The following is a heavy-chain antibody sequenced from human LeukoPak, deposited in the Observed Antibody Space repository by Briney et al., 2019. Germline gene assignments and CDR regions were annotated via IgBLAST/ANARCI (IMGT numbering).Heavy chain of an antibody. Sequence: ASVEVSCKTSGYTFTNYYIHWVRQASGQGLAWMGWINPNTGDTNYAQNFQGRITMTRDTSTTTAYMQLSSLTSDDTAVYYCARDREGGTGYFDPWGQGTLVTVSS. CDR2: INPNTGDT. V-gene: IGHV1-2*02. J-gene: IGHJ5*02. CDR1: GYTFTNYY. CDR3: ARDREGGTGYFDP. D-gene: IGHD7-27*01.